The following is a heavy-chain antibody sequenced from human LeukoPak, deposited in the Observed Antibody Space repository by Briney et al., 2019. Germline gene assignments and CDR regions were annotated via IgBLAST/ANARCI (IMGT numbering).Heavy chain of an antibody. D-gene: IGHD4-11*01. CDR2: IIPIFGTA. CDR3: ARGTVTTFLEHYFDY. V-gene: IGHV1-69*05. CDR1: GVTFSSYS. J-gene: IGHJ4*02. Sequence: SVKVSCKASGVTFSSYSISWVRQAPGQGLEWMGRIIPIFGTANYAQKFQGRVTITTDESTSTAYMELSSLRSEDTAVYYCARGTVTTFLEHYFDYWGQGTLVTVSS.